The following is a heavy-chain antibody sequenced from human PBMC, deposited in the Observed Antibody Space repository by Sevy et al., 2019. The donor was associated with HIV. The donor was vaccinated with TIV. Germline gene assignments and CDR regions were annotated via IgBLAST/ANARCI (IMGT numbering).Heavy chain of an antibody. D-gene: IGHD3-22*01. CDR3: ATSRSGYFDSSGYYIY. Sequence: GESLISCEGSGYSFTSHWIGWVRHMPGKGLEWMGIIYPDDSETRYSPSFQGQVTFSADKSISTAYLHWSSLKASDTAMYYCATSRSGYFDSSGYYIYWGQGTMVTVSS. CDR2: IYPDDSET. CDR1: GYSFTSHW. J-gene: IGHJ4*02. V-gene: IGHV5-51*01.